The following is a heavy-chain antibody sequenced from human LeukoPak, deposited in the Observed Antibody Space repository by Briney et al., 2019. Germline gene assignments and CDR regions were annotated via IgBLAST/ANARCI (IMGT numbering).Heavy chain of an antibody. Sequence: GESLKISCQASGYTFGNYWIGWVRQKSGKGLGWMGIIYGDDFDTRYSSSFQGQVTISADKSNRTAYLHWSSLKASDTAIYFCARSEWLLPRGGFDFWGQGTRVVVSS. J-gene: IGHJ4*02. CDR2: IYGDDFDT. CDR3: ARSEWLLPRGGFDF. V-gene: IGHV5-51*01. D-gene: IGHD3-3*01. CDR1: GYTFGNYW.